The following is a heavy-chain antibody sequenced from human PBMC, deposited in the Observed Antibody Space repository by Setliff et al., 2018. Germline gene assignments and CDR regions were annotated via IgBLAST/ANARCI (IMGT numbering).Heavy chain of an antibody. Sequence: QPGGSLRLSCAASGFAFDSYAMHWVRQVPGKGLEWVAVISSDGNIKFHAESVKGRFTISRDNSKNTQYLQMHSLRVEDTAVYYCAREYYDSSGFSYGMDVWGQGTTVTVSS. V-gene: IGHV3-30-3*01. D-gene: IGHD3-22*01. CDR3: AREYYDSSGFSYGMDV. CDR2: ISSDGNIK. J-gene: IGHJ6*02. CDR1: GFAFDSYA.